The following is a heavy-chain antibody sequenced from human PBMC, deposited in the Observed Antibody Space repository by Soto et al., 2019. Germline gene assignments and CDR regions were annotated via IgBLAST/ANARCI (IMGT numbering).Heavy chain of an antibody. CDR2: MSYDGSSK. J-gene: IGHJ1*01. CDR1: GFNFSSFG. D-gene: IGHD6-19*01. CDR3: AKDRGWSSADLEH. V-gene: IGHV3-30*18. Sequence: GGSLRLSCAASGFNFSSFGMHWVRQAPGKGLEWVALMSYDGSSKYYQDSLKGRFTISRDKSKNTLYLQMSSLRVEDTAVYYCAKDRGWSSADLEHWGQGTLVTVSS.